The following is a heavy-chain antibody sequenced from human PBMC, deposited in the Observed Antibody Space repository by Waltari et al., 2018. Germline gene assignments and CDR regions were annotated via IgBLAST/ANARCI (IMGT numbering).Heavy chain of an antibody. CDR2: ISYSGST. Sequence: GWIRQPPGKGMEGTGTISYSGSTYYNPSLRSRVTISLDTSKNQFSLKLNSVTAADTAVYYCATYVGASVGTAAFDVWGQGTMVTVSS. CDR3: ATYVGASVGTAAFDV. V-gene: IGHV4-39*01. D-gene: IGHD3-16*01. J-gene: IGHJ3*01.